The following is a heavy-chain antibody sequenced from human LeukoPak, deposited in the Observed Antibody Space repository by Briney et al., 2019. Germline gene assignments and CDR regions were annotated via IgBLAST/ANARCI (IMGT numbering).Heavy chain of an antibody. D-gene: IGHD2-21*02. CDR2: INTNTGNP. Sequence: ASVKVSCKASGYTFTSYAMNWVRQAPGQGLEWMGWINTNTGNPTYAQGFTGRFVFSLDTSVSTAYLQISSLKAEDTAVYYCARVPYCGGDCYPFDYWGQGTLVTVSS. CDR1: GYTFTSYA. V-gene: IGHV7-4-1*02. J-gene: IGHJ4*02. CDR3: ARVPYCGGDCYPFDY.